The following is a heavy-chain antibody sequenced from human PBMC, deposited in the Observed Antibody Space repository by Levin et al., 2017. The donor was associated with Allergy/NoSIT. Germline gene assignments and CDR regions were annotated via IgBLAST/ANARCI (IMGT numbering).Heavy chain of an antibody. V-gene: IGHV1-69*13. CDR3: ARAYSYYYDSSGYYRRNYYFDY. D-gene: IGHD3-22*01. CDR2: IIPIFGTA. CDR1: GGTFSSYA. Sequence: SVKVSCKASGGTFSSYAISWVRQAPGQGLEWMGGIIPIFGTANYAQKFQGRVTITADESTSTAYMELSSLRSEDTAVYYCARAYSYYYDSSGYYRRNYYFDYWGQGTLVTVSS. J-gene: IGHJ4*02.